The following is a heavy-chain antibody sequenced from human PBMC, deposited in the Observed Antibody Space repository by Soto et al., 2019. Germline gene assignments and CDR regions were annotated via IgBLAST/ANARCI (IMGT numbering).Heavy chain of an antibody. CDR1: GDTFTSFA. Sequence: QVQLVQSGAEVKKPGASVTVSCKASGDTFTSFAIHWVRQAPGQRPEWMGWINADTGNTKYSQRFQGRVTFARDTSANTAYMQVSSVRSEDTAVYFCAREVVSGYDLGYWGQGTLVTVSS. D-gene: IGHD5-12*01. V-gene: IGHV1-3*01. CDR3: AREVVSGYDLGY. CDR2: INADTGNT. J-gene: IGHJ4*02.